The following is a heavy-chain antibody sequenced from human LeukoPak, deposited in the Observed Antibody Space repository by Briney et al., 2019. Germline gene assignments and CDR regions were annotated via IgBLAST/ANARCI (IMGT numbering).Heavy chain of an antibody. J-gene: IGHJ4*02. CDR2: ISAYNGNT. D-gene: IGHD3-10*01. V-gene: IGHV1-18*01. CDR1: GYTFTSYG. Sequence: ASVKVSCKASGYTFTSYGISWVRQAPGQGLEWMGWISAYNGNTNYAQKLQGRVTMTTDTFTSTAYMELRSLRSDDTAVYYCAREPLITMVRGVTFVDYWGQGTLVTVSS. CDR3: AREPLITMVRGVTFVDY.